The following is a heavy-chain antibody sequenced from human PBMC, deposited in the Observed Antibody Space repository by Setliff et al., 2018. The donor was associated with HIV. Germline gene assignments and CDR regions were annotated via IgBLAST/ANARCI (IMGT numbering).Heavy chain of an antibody. V-gene: IGHV3-33*05. J-gene: IGHJ4*02. D-gene: IGHD1-26*01. CDR3: ARDRYSGSSTDY. CDR1: GFTFSNYG. CDR2: IPYDGSNK. Sequence: PGGSLRLSCAASGFTFSNYGIHWVRQAPGKGLEWVAFIPYDGSNKYYGDSVKGRFTISRDNAKNSLYLQMNSLRAEDTAVYYCARDRYSGSSTDYWGQGTLVTVSS.